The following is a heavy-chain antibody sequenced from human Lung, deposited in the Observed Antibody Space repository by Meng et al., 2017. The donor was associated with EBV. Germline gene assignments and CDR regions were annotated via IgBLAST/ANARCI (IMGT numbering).Heavy chain of an antibody. D-gene: IGHD3-22*01. V-gene: IGHV4-31*03. CDR3: ARGLWYYDRGGYFDN. CDR1: GGSISSGGYY. J-gene: IGHJ4*02. Sequence: QGRLQESGPGLVKPSQTPSLTCTVSGGSISSGGYYWSWIRQHLEKGLEWIGYIYYSGSTYYKPSLKSRLTISVDTSKNQLSLRLSSVTAADTAVYYCARGLWYYDRGGYFDNWGRGTLVTVSS. CDR2: IYYSGST.